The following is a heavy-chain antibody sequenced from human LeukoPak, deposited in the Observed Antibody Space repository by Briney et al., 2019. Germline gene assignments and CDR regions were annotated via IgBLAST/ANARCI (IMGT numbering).Heavy chain of an antibody. CDR2: ISYDGSNK. V-gene: IGHV3-30*18. D-gene: IGHD3-10*01. CDR1: GFTFSSYG. CDR3: AKTNMVRGVTGYYFDY. Sequence: HXGGXLRLSXAASGFTFSSYGMRWVRQAPGKGLEXVAVISYDGSNKYYADSVKGRFTISRDNSKHTLYLQMNSLRAEDTAVYYCAKTNMVRGVTGYYFDYWGQGTLVTVSS. J-gene: IGHJ4*02.